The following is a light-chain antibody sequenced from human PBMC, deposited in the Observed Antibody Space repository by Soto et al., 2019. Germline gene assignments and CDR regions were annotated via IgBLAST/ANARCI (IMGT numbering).Light chain of an antibody. J-gene: IGKJ2*01. CDR2: WAS. CDR1: QRVLISSSNKNY. CDR3: KHRGT. V-gene: IGKV4-1*01. Sequence: IVMTQSPDSLAVSLGERATINCQSSQRVLISSSNKNYLGWYQQKPGQPPKLLISWASTRESGVPDRVSGSGSGTDFTSTISSLKAEDVAVYYWKHRGTFGQGTKLEIK.